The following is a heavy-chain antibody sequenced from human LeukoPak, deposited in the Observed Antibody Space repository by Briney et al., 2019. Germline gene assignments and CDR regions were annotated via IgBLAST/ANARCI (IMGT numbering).Heavy chain of an antibody. D-gene: IGHD5-24*01. CDR3: ARGWLQIHYFDY. V-gene: IGHV4-39*07. Sequence: SETLSLTCTVSGGSISSSSYYWGWIRQPPGKGLEWIGSIYYSGSTYYDPSLKSRVTISVDTSKNQFSLKLSSVTAADTAVYYCARGWLQIHYFDYWGQGTLVTVSS. CDR1: GGSISSSSYY. J-gene: IGHJ4*02. CDR2: IYYSGST.